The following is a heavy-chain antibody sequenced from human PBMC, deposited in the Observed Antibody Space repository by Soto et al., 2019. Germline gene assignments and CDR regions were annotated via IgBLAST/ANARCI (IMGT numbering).Heavy chain of an antibody. CDR2: IWYDGSNK. V-gene: IGHV3-33*01. D-gene: IGHD6-13*01. J-gene: IGHJ4*02. CDR1: GFTFSSYG. CDR3: ARTSSSWYYFDY. Sequence: GESLKISCAASGFTFSSYGMHWVRQAPGKGLEWVAVIWYDGSNKYYADSVKGRFTISRDNSKNTLYLQMNSLRAEDTAVYYCARTSSSWYYFDYWGQGTLVTVSS.